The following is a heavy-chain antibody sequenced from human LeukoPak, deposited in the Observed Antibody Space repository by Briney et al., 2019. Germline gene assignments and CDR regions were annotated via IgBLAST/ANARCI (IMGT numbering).Heavy chain of an antibody. D-gene: IGHD5-18*01. V-gene: IGHV3-48*03. Sequence: GGSLRLSCAASGFTFSSYEMNWVRQAPGKGLEWVSYISSSGSTIYYADSVKGRFTISRDNAENSLYLQMNSLRAEDTAVYYCAREDTAMVNYYYYGMDVWGQGTTVTVSS. CDR1: GFTFSSYE. CDR3: AREDTAMVNYYYYGMDV. CDR2: ISSSGSTI. J-gene: IGHJ6*02.